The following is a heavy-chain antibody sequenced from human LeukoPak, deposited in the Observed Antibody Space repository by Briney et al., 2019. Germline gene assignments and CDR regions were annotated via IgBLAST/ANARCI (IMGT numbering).Heavy chain of an antibody. D-gene: IGHD3-10*01. Sequence: GGSLRLSCAASGFTFSNNGMSWVRQAPGKGLEWVSGISGGGDLTDYTDSVKGRFTISRDNSKNTLYLQMNSLRVEDTAVYYCAKLADYYGSGSYPNWFDPWGQGTLVIVSS. CDR1: GFTFSNNG. J-gene: IGHJ5*02. CDR3: AKLADYYGSGSYPNWFDP. CDR2: ISGGGDLT. V-gene: IGHV3-23*01.